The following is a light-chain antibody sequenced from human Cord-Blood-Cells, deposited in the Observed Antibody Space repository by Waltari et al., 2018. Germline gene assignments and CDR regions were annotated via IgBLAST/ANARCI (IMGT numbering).Light chain of an antibody. CDR3: QQSYSTPYT. CDR2: AAS. Sequence: DIQMTQSTSSLSASVGDRVTITCRASQSISSYLNWYQQKPGKAPKLLIYAASSLQSGVPSRFSGSGSETDFTLTISSLQPEDFATYYCQQSYSTPYTFGQGTKLEIK. J-gene: IGKJ2*01. CDR1: QSISSY. V-gene: IGKV1-39*01.